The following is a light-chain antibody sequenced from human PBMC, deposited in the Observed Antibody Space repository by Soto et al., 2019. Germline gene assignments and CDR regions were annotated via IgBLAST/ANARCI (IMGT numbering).Light chain of an antibody. CDR2: AAS. CDR3: QKYKSAPSLT. Sequence: DIQMTQSPSSLSASVGDRVTITCRASQGISNFLAWYQHKPGKVPKLLIYAASTLQSGVPSRFSGSGSGTDFTLTISSLQPEDVATYYCQKYKSAPSLTFGGGTKVDIK. V-gene: IGKV1-27*01. CDR1: QGISNF. J-gene: IGKJ4*01.